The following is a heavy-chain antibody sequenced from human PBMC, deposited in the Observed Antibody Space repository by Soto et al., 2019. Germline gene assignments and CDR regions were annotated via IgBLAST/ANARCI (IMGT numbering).Heavy chain of an antibody. CDR1: GGSISSGPNY. CDR2: IYYSGTT. J-gene: IGHJ6*02. CDR3: ARDMKFENDGGYYYDGMDV. V-gene: IGHV4-31*03. D-gene: IGHD1-1*01. Sequence: QVQLQESGPGLVKPSQTLSLTCTVSGGSISSGPNYWSWIRQHPGEGLDWIGYIYYSGTTYYNPSRKSRGTISLDTSKNQCSLNRNAVTAADTAVYDCARDMKFENDGGYYYDGMDVWGQGTTVTVSS.